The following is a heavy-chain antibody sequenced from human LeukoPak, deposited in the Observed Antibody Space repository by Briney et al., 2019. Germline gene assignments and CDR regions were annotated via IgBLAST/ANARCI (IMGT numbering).Heavy chain of an antibody. J-gene: IGHJ4*02. CDR1: GGSISSYY. CDR3: ARGTASAAGSRVDY. V-gene: IGHV4-59*01. CDR2: IYYSGTT. D-gene: IGHD6-13*01. Sequence: TSSETLSLTCTVSGGSISSYYWSWIRQPPGKGLEWIGYIYYSGTTNYNPSLKSRVTISVDTSKNQFSLKLSSVTAADTAVYYCARGTASAAGSRVDYWGQGTLVTVSS.